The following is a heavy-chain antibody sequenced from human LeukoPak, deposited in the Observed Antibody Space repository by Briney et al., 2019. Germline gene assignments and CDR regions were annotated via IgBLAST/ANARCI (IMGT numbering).Heavy chain of an antibody. CDR2: MNPNSGNT. V-gene: IGHV1-8*01. J-gene: IGHJ4*02. CDR1: GYTFTSYD. Sequence: ASVKVSCKASGYTFTSYDINWVRQATGQGLEWMGWMNPNSGNTGYAQKFQGRVTMTRNTSISTAYMELSNLRSEDTAVYYCARGRGKAYCGGDCYPDYWGQGTRVTVSP. CDR3: ARGRGKAYCGGDCYPDY. D-gene: IGHD2-21*02.